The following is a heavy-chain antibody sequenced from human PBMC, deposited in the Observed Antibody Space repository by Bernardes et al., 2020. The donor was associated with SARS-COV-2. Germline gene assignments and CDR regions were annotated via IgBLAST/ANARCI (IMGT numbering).Heavy chain of an antibody. D-gene: IGHD3-3*01. CDR2: INHSGST. CDR3: ARGGCITIFGVVIYPCGMDV. CDR1: GGSFSGYY. J-gene: IGHJ6*02. V-gene: IGHV4-34*01. Sequence: SETLSLTCAVYGGSFSGYYWSWIRQPPGKGLEWIGEINHSGSTNYNPSLKSRVTISVDTSKNQFSLKLSSVTAADTAVYYCARGGCITIFGVVIYPCGMDVWGQGTTVTVSS.